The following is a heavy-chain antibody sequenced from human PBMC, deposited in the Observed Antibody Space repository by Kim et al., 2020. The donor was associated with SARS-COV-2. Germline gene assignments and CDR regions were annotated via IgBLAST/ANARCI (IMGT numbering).Heavy chain of an antibody. CDR1: GYTFTSYG. CDR3: ARSGWFPYYDYGMDV. CDR2: ISAYNGNT. J-gene: IGHJ6*02. D-gene: IGHD6-19*01. Sequence: ASVKVSCKASGYTFTSYGISWVRQAPGQGLEWMGWISAYNGNTNYAQKLQGRVTMTTDTSTSTAYMELRSLRSYDTAGYYCARSGWFPYYDYGMDVWGQGTTVTVSS. V-gene: IGHV1-18*01.